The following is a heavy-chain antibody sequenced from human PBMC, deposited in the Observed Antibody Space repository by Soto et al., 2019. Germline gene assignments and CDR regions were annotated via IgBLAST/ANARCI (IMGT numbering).Heavy chain of an antibody. V-gene: IGHV1-3*01. Sequence: AASVKVSCKASGYTFTSYAMHWVRQAPGQRLEWMGWINAGNGNTKYSQKFQGRVTITRDTSASTTYMELSSLRSEDTAVYYCARHPRVRVVIIPHGWFDPWGQGTLVTVSS. J-gene: IGHJ5*02. D-gene: IGHD3-10*01. CDR2: INAGNGNT. CDR3: ARHPRVRVVIIPHGWFDP. CDR1: GYTFTSYA.